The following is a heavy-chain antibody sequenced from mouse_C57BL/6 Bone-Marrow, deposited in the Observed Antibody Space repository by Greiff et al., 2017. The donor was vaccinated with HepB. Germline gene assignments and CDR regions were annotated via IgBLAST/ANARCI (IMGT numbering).Heavy chain of an antibody. V-gene: IGHV1-4*01. CDR2: INPSSGYT. CDR1: GYTFTSYT. CDR3: ANDGYSYFGY. D-gene: IGHD2-3*01. Sequence: QVQLKQSGAELARPGASVKMSCKASGYTFTSYTMHWVKQRPGQGLEWIGYINPSSGYTKYNQKFKDKATLTADKSSSTAYMQLSSLTSEDSAVYYCANDGYSYFGYWGQGTTLTVSS. J-gene: IGHJ2*01.